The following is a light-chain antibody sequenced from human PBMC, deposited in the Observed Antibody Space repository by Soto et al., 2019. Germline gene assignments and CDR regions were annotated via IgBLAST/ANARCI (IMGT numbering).Light chain of an antibody. CDR1: QSVSSY. Sequence: EIVLTQSPATLSLSPGERATLSCRASQSVSSYLAWYQQKPGQAPRLLIYDASNRATGIPARFSGSGSWTDFTLTISSLEPDDFAVYYCQQRSNWPRTFGPGTKVDIK. J-gene: IGKJ3*01. CDR2: DAS. CDR3: QQRSNWPRT. V-gene: IGKV3-11*01.